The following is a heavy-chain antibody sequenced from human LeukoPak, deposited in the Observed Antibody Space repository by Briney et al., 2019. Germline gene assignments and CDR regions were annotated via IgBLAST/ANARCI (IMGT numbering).Heavy chain of an antibody. CDR2: INHSGST. V-gene: IGHV4-34*01. Sequence: SETLSLTCAVYGGSFSGYYWSWIRQPPGKGLEWIGEINHSGSTNYNPSLKSRVTISVDTSKNQISLKLSSVTAADTAVYYCARGPRNLIVGAKRFDYWGQGTLVTVSS. CDR3: ARGPRNLIVGAKRFDY. J-gene: IGHJ4*02. CDR1: GGSFSGYY. D-gene: IGHD1-26*01.